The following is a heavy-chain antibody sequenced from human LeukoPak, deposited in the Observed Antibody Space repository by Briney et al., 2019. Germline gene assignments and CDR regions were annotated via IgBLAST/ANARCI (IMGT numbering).Heavy chain of an antibody. J-gene: IGHJ4*02. Sequence: GESLKISCKGSGYSFTSYWIGWVRQMPGKGLEWMGIIYPGDSDTRYSPSFQGQVTISADKSISTAYLQWSSLKASDTAMYYCARPRDPDYYDSSGYYYWGQGTLVTVSS. D-gene: IGHD3-22*01. CDR1: GYSFTSYW. CDR3: ARPRDPDYYDSSGYYY. V-gene: IGHV5-51*01. CDR2: IYPGDSDT.